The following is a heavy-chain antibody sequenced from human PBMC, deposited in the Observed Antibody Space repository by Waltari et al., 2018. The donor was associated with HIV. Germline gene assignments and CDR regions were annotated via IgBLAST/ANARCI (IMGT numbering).Heavy chain of an antibody. J-gene: IGHJ4*02. CDR2: LDPEDGET. D-gene: IGHD3-22*01. V-gene: IGHV1-24*01. Sequence: QVQLVQSGAEVKKPGASVKVSCKVSGYTLTELSMHWVRQAPGKGLEWMGGLDPEDGETIYAQKFQGRVTMTEDTSTDTAYMELSSLRSEDTAVYYCATDLRDYYDSSGSGGYWGQGTLVTVSS. CDR1: GYTLTELS. CDR3: ATDLRDYYDSSGSGGY.